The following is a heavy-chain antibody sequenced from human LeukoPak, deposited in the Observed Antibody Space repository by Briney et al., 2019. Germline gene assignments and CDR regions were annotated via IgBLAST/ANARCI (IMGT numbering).Heavy chain of an antibody. D-gene: IGHD5-24*01. J-gene: IGHJ4*02. V-gene: IGHV3-33*01. Sequence: GGSLRLSCAASGFTFSSYGMHWVRQAPGKGLEWVAVIWYDGSSKYYADSVKGRFTISRDNSKNTLYLQMNSLRAEDTAVYYCARDSGDGYNYSDYWGQGTLVTVPS. CDR3: ARDSGDGYNYSDY. CDR2: IWYDGSSK. CDR1: GFTFSSYG.